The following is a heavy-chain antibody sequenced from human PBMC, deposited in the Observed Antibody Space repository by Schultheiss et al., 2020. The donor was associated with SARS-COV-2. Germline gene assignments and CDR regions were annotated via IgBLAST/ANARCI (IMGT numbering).Heavy chain of an antibody. V-gene: IGHV4-34*01. Sequence: SETLSLTCAVYGGSFSGYYWSWIRQPPGKGLEWIGEINHSGSTNYNPSLKSRVTISVDTSKNQFSLKLSSVTAADTAVYYCASFGYSSSWYRDYYYGMDVWGQGTTVTVSS. J-gene: IGHJ6*02. CDR3: ASFGYSSSWYRDYYYGMDV. CDR1: GGSFSGYY. CDR2: INHSGST. D-gene: IGHD6-13*01.